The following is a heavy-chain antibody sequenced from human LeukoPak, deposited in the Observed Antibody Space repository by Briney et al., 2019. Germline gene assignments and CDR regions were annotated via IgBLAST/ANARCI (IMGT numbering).Heavy chain of an antibody. V-gene: IGHV4-39*02. Sequence: PSETLSLTCTVSGGSIRRSSYYWGWIRQPPGKGLEWIGSMYYSGSTYYNPSLKSRVTISVDTSKNQFSLKLSSVTAADTAVYYCATDYYDSSGYASSGAFDIWGQGTMVTVSS. D-gene: IGHD3-22*01. J-gene: IGHJ3*02. CDR1: GGSIRRSSYY. CDR2: MYYSGST. CDR3: ATDYYDSSGYASSGAFDI.